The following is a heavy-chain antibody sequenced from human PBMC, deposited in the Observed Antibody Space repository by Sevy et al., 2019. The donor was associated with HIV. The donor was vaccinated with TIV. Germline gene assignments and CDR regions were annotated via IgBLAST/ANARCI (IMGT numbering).Heavy chain of an antibody. D-gene: IGHD2-8*01. CDR2: LSFGCGEI. V-gene: IGHV3-23*01. Sequence: GGSLRLSCAASGFTFSKYSMSWVRQPPGKGLEWVSTLSFGCGEINYADSVKGRFIISRDNSKSSVYLQMNNLRPEDTAVYYCAREGCTKPHDYWGQGPLVTVSS. CDR1: GFTFSKYS. CDR3: AREGCTKPHDY. J-gene: IGHJ4*02.